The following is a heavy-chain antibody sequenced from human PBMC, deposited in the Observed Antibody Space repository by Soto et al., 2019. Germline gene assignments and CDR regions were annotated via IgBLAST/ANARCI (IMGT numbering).Heavy chain of an antibody. CDR3: AKDNYGEYGGFDP. J-gene: IGHJ5*02. V-gene: IGHV3-23*01. D-gene: IGHD4-17*01. CDR2: NISTGIST. Sequence: EVQILESGGGLIQPGGSLRLSCAASGFSFSTFAMTSVSQAPVKGLEWVSTNISTGISTYYADSVKGRFTISRANSKNTLYLQTNSLRAEDSAVCYCAKDNYGEYGGFDPWGQGTLVTVSS. CDR1: GFSFSTFA.